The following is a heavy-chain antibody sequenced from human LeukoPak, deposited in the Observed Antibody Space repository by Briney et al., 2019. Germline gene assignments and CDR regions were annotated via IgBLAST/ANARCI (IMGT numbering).Heavy chain of an antibody. J-gene: IGHJ3*02. Sequence: SETLSLTRAVSGGSISSGGYSWSWIRQPPGKGLEWIGYIYHSGSTYYNPSLKSRVTISVDRSKNQFSLKLSSVTAADTAVYYCARGGVEYYGSGSYYWAFDIWGQGTMVTVSS. V-gene: IGHV4-30-2*01. D-gene: IGHD3-10*01. CDR2: IYHSGST. CDR1: GGSISSGGYS. CDR3: ARGGVEYYGSGSYYWAFDI.